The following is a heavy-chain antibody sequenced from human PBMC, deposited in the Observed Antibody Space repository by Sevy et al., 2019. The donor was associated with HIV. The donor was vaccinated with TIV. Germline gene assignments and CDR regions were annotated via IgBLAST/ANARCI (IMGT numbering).Heavy chain of an antibody. Sequence: GGSLRLSCAASGFTFSSYSMNWVRQAPGKGLEWVAFIRYDGSTKYFTDSVKGRFTISRDNSRNTLYLQMNSLRPADTAVYYCVKGLGMVQGALLSDDIWGQGTMVTVSS. D-gene: IGHD3-10*01. J-gene: IGHJ3*02. CDR2: IRYDGSTK. V-gene: IGHV3-30*02. CDR3: VKGLGMVQGALLSDDI. CDR1: GFTFSSYS.